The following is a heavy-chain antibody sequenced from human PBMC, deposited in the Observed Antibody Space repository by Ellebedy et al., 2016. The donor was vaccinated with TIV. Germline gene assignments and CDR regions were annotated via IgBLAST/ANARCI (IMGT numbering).Heavy chain of an antibody. V-gene: IGHV1-18*04. J-gene: IGHJ4*02. Sequence: ASVKVSCKASGYTFTSYGISWVRQAPGQGLEWMGWISAYNGNTSYAQKFQGRVTMTTNISISTAYMELSSLRSEDTAVYYCARSRGDSGYPDYWGQGTLVTVSS. CDR2: ISAYNGNT. CDR1: GYTFTSYG. CDR3: ARSRGDSGYPDY. D-gene: IGHD3-22*01.